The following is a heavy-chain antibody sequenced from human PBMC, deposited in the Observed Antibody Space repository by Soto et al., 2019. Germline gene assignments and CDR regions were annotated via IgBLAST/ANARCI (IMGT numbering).Heavy chain of an antibody. CDR1: GFTFSSYA. D-gene: IGHD4-17*01. CDR3: AKDLTGFAGYGGNYFDY. Sequence: GGSLRLSCAASGFTFSSYAMSWVRKAPGKGLEWVSAISGSGGSTYYADSVKGRFTISRDNSKNTLYLQMNSLRAEDTAVYYCAKDLTGFAGYGGNYFDYWGQGTLVTVSS. V-gene: IGHV3-23*01. J-gene: IGHJ4*02. CDR2: ISGSGGST.